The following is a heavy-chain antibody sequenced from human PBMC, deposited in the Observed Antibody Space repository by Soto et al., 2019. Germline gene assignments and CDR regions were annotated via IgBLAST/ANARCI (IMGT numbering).Heavy chain of an antibody. CDR3: AKTANGWFSDFDI. V-gene: IGHV3-23*01. D-gene: IGHD5-18*01. CDR1: GFTFSSYA. J-gene: IGHJ3*02. Sequence: EVQLLESGGGLVQPGGSLRLSCAASGFTFSSYAMSWVRQAPGRGLELVSAISGSGGTTYYADSVKGWFTFARDNSKNTLYLHMTSLRAEDPAVYYCAKTANGWFSDFDIWGQGTMVTCSS. CDR2: ISGSGGTT.